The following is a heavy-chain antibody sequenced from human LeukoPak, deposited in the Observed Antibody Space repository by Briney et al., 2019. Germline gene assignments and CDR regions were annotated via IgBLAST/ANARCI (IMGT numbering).Heavy chain of an antibody. CDR1: GFTFTSFA. CDR2: IVVGSGNT. D-gene: IGHD2-2*02. CDR3: GAAESCSSTSCYRVGHAMYYYYMDV. J-gene: IGHJ6*03. Sequence: SVKVSCKASGFTFTSFAMQWVRGARGQRFECIGWIVVGSGNTKSAQNLRQRDTTTRDMSTSTADMELSSLRSEDTAVYSCGAAESCSSTSCYRVGHAMYYYYMDVWGKETTVTVSS. V-gene: IGHV1-58*02.